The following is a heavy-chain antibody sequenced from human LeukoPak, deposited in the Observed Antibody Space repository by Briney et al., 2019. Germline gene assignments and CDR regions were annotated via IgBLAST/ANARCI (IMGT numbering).Heavy chain of an antibody. J-gene: IGHJ6*03. D-gene: IGHD3-16*01. Sequence: GGSLRLSCAASGFTFNNYAMSWVRQAPGKGLEWVSAISGSDAGTYYADSVKGRFTISRDNAKNSLYLQMNSLRAEDMALYYCAKGGGGRLIYYYYMDVWGKGTTVTVSS. V-gene: IGHV3-23*01. CDR3: AKGGGGRLIYYYYMDV. CDR2: ISGSDAGT. CDR1: GFTFNNYA.